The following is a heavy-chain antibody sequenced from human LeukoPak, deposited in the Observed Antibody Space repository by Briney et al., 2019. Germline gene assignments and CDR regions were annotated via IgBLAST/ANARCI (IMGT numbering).Heavy chain of an antibody. J-gene: IGHJ4*02. CDR1: GFTFSSYS. CDR3: TRARRYRSSWYHDY. D-gene: IGHD6-13*01. CDR2: ISSSSSTI. V-gene: IGHV3-48*02. Sequence: GGSLRLSCAASGFTFSSYSMNWVRQAPGKGLDWVSYISSSSSTIYYADSVKGRFTISRDNANNSLYLQMNSLRDEDTAVYYCTRARRYRSSWYHDYWGQGSLVTVSS.